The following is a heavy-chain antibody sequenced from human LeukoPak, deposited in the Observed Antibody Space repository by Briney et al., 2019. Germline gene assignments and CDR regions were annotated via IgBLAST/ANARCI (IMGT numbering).Heavy chain of an antibody. CDR2: IYYSGST. CDR1: GTSITTYY. J-gene: IGHJ5*02. D-gene: IGHD6-13*01. Sequence: SETLSLTCTVSGTSITTYYWSWIRQPPGKGLEWIGYIYYSGSTNYNPSLKSRVTISVDTSKNQFSLKLSSVTAADTAVYYCARSSSRGWFDPWGQGTLVTVSS. CDR3: ARSSSRGWFDP. V-gene: IGHV4-59*08.